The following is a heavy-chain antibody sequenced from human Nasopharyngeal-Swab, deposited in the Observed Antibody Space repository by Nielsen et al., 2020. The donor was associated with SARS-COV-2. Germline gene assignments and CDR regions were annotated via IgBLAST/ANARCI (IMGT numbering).Heavy chain of an antibody. J-gene: IGHJ6*02. CDR2: FDPEDGET. CDR1: GYTLTELS. Sequence: ASVKVSCKVSGYTLTELSMHWVRQAPGKGLEWVGGFDPEDGETNYAQKFQGRVTITADKSTSTAYMELSSLRSEDTAVYYCARDLGWFGGPRGMDVWGQGTTVTVSS. V-gene: IGHV1-24*01. CDR3: ARDLGWFGGPRGMDV. D-gene: IGHD3-10*01.